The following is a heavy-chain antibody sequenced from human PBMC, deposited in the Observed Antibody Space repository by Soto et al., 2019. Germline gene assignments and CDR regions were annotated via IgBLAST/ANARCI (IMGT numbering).Heavy chain of an antibody. CDR1: GFSLTTPTVG. D-gene: IGHD4-17*01. CDR2: VYWDDDK. Sequence: QIALKESGPALVKPTQNLTLTCTFSGFSLTTPTVGVGWIRQSPGKALEWLAFVYWDDDKRYSPSLKTRLTITKDSSENRVVLTMTDMDPADTVTYYCAHMCEDGYWFDPWGQGTLVTVAS. J-gene: IGHJ5*02. V-gene: IGHV2-5*02. CDR3: AHMCEDGYWFDP.